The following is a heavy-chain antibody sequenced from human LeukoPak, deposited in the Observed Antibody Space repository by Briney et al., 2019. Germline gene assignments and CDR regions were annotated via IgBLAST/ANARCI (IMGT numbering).Heavy chain of an antibody. CDR3: ARHVATASAARGFDI. CDR1: GYSFTSYW. Sequence: GEPLKISCKGSGYSFTSYWGAWVRQMPGKGLEWMGIIYPRDSDTRYSPSFQAQVPISADKSINTAYLQWSGRKASDTAVYYGARHVATASAARGFDIWGQGTMVTVSS. CDR2: IYPRDSDT. J-gene: IGHJ3*02. D-gene: IGHD2-15*01. V-gene: IGHV5-51*01.